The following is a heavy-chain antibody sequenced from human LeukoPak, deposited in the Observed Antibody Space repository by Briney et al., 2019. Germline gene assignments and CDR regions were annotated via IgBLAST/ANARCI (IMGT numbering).Heavy chain of an antibody. D-gene: IGHD3-10*01. CDR3: AKPTLGDVIDAFDI. CDR1: GFTFSSYG. CDR2: IRHDGSNK. Sequence: GGSLRLSCAASGFTFSSYGMHWARETPGKGLEWVAFIRHDGSNKYYADSVKGRFTISRDKSNNTLYLQMNSLRAEDTAIYYCAKPTLGDVIDAFDIWGQGTMVTVSS. J-gene: IGHJ3*02. V-gene: IGHV3-30*02.